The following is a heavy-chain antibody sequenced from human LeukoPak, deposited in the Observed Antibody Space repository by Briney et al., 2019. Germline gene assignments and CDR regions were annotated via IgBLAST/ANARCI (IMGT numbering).Heavy chain of an antibody. CDR1: GYSFTSYC. D-gene: IGHD4-17*01. V-gene: IGHV5-51*01. J-gene: IGHJ6*02. CDR3: ARSFLTTVTTAKTRPYYYYGMDV. CDR2: IYPGDSDT. Sequence: GESLKISCKGSGYSFTSYCIGWVRQMPGKGLEWMGIIYPGDSDTRYSPSFQGQVTISADKSISTAYLQWSSLKASDTAMYYCARSFLTTVTTAKTRPYYYYGMDVWGQGTTVTVSS.